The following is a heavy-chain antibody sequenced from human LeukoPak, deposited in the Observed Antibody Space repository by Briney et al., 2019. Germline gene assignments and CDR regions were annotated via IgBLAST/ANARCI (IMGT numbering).Heavy chain of an antibody. Sequence: SETLSLTRAVSGGSTTTRNFWSWVRQPPGKGLEWIGYFYNSGRSTYNPSLKSRVTISADTSKNHFSLKLNSVTTADTAVYYCTRGAGWLIDYWGQGILVTVSS. CDR1: GGSTTTRNF. J-gene: IGHJ4*02. V-gene: IGHV4-4*02. D-gene: IGHD3-16*01. CDR3: TRGAGWLIDY. CDR2: FYNSGRS.